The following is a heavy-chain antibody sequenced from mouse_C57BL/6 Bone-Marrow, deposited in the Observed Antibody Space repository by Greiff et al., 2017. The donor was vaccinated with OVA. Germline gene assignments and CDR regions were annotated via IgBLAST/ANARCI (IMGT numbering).Heavy chain of an antibody. Sequence: QVQLQQSGAELVRPGASVTLSCKASGYTFTDYEMHWVKQTPVHGLEWIGAIDPETGGTAYNQKFKGKAILTADKSSSTAYMELRSLTSEDSAVYYCTRGSSYPPWFAYWGQGTLVTVSA. V-gene: IGHV1-15*01. J-gene: IGHJ3*01. CDR1: GYTFTDYE. CDR3: TRGSSYPPWFAY. CDR2: IDPETGGT. D-gene: IGHD1-1*01.